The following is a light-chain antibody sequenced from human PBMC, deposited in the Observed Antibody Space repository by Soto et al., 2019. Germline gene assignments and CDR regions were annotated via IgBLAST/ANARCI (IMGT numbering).Light chain of an antibody. Sequence: ALTQPASVSGSPGQSITISCTGTSSDVGGYNYVSWYQQHPGKAPKLMIYDVSNRPSGVSNRFSGSKSGNTASLTISGLQAEDEADYYCSSYTSSSLTVFGTGTKVTVL. CDR1: SSDVGGYNY. CDR3: SSYTSSSLTV. J-gene: IGLJ1*01. CDR2: DVS. V-gene: IGLV2-14*01.